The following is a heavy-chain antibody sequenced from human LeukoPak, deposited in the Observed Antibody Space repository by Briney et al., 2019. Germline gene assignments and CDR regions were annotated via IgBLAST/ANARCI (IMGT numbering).Heavy chain of an antibody. CDR2: ISSSSTSI. CDR3: ARDSKLYCSSTSCYMDV. D-gene: IGHD2-2*01. Sequence: GGSLRLSCAASGFTFSSYSMNWVRQAPGKGLEWVSSISSSSTSIYYADSVKGRFTISRDNAKNSLYLQVNGLRAEDTAVYYCARDSKLYCSSTSCYMDVWGKGTTVTVSS. CDR1: GFTFSSYS. V-gene: IGHV3-21*01. J-gene: IGHJ6*04.